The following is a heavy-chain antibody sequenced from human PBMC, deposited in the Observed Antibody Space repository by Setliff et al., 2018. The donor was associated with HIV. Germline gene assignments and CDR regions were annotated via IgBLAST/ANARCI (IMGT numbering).Heavy chain of an antibody. Sequence: SETLSLTCTVSGGSISSNWWSWVRQPPGKGLEWIGEIYQTGSTNYNPSLKSRVTISVDKSKNQFSLKLSSVTAADTAVYYCARDRDIIGRGAFDIWGQGTMVTVSS. J-gene: IGHJ3*02. V-gene: IGHV4-4*02. D-gene: IGHD3-9*01. CDR1: GGSISSNW. CDR3: ARDRDIIGRGAFDI. CDR2: IYQTGST.